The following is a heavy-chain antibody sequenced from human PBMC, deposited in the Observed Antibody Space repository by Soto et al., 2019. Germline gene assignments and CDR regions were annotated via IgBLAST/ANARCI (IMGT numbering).Heavy chain of an antibody. V-gene: IGHV3-21*01. J-gene: IGHJ6*02. Sequence: PGGSLRLSCAASGFTFSSYSMNWFRQAPGKGLEWVSPISTSSDYIYYADSVKGRFTISRDNAKNSLYLQMNSLRAEDTAVYYCANHEAADTFSDYYGMYVWGQGTTVTVSS. D-gene: IGHD6-13*01. CDR1: GFTFSSYS. CDR3: ANHEAADTFSDYYGMYV. CDR2: ISTSSDYI.